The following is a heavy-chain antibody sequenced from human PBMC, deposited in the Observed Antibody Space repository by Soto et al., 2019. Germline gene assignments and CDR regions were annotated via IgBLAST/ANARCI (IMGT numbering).Heavy chain of an antibody. CDR1: GFTFSSYS. J-gene: IGHJ4*02. V-gene: IGHV3-48*01. Sequence: PGGSLRLSCAASGFTFSSYSLNWVRQAPGKGLEWVSYISSSSSTIYYADSVKGRFTISRDNAKNSLYLQMNSLRAEDTAVYYCARGAYYYDSSGLSYWGQGTLVTVS. D-gene: IGHD3-22*01. CDR3: ARGAYYYDSSGLSY. CDR2: ISSSSSTI.